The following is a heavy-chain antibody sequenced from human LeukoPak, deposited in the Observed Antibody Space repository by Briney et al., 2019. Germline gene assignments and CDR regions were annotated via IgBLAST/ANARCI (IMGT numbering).Heavy chain of an antibody. V-gene: IGHV1-8*01. Sequence: ASVKVSCKASGYTFTSYDINWVRQATGQGLEWMGWMNPNSGNTGYAQKPQGRVTMTTDTSTSTAYMELRSLRSDDTAVYYCARAIAARPWYFDYWGQGTLVTVSS. D-gene: IGHD6-6*01. CDR2: MNPNSGNT. CDR3: ARAIAARPWYFDY. J-gene: IGHJ4*02. CDR1: GYTFTSYD.